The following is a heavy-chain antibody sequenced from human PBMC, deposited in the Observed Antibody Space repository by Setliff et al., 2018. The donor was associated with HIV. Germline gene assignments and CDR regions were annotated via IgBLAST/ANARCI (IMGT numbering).Heavy chain of an antibody. Sequence: SVKVSCKASGGTFRTYGVSWVRLAPGQGLEWMGGIVPVLNRADYAQRFHGRVTITAEESTKTVYMELRSLTPEDTAIYYCARKAGNTLHYHYYYMDVWGKETTCTVS. CDR2: IVPVLNRA. J-gene: IGHJ6*03. V-gene: IGHV1-69*10. CDR3: ARKAGNTLHYHYYYMDV. CDR1: GGTFRTYG. D-gene: IGHD6-19*01.